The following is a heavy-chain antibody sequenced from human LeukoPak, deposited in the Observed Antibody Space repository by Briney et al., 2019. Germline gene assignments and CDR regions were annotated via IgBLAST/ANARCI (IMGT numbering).Heavy chain of an antibody. CDR3: ARDTDDYSSDY. CDR1: GFTFSSYA. D-gene: IGHD4-11*01. J-gene: IGHJ4*02. Sequence: GGSLRLSCAASGFTFSSYAMHWVRQAPGKGLEWVAVISYDGSNKYYADSVKGRFTISRDNSKNTLYPQMNSLRAEDTAVYYCARDTDDYSSDYWGQGTLVTVSS. CDR2: ISYDGSNK. V-gene: IGHV3-30-3*01.